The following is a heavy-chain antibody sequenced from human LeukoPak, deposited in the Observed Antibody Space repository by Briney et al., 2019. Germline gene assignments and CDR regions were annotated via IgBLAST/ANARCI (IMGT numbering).Heavy chain of an antibody. J-gene: IGHJ4*02. V-gene: IGHV3-11*01. CDR2: ISSSGDTI. D-gene: IGHD3-3*01. Sequence: GGSLRLSCAASGFTFSDYYMIWLRQAPGKGLEWVSYISSSGDTIYYAGSVKGRFTISSDNAKSSLYLQMNSLRAEDTAVYYCARDRFLEWLLPIDYWGQGTLVTVSS. CDR1: GFTFSDYY. CDR3: ARDRFLEWLLPIDY.